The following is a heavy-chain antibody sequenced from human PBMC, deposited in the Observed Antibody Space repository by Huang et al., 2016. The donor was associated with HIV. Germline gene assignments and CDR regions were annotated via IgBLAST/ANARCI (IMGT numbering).Heavy chain of an antibody. CDR1: GNTLNELS. CDR2: CAPEHGET. V-gene: IGHV1-24*01. Sequence: QVQLVQSGAEVKKPGASVKVSCKVSGNTLNELSIHGVRQATGKGREWMGGCAPEHGETIYAQNCQGRVTMTEDTSAETDYMELHSLRPEDTAVYYCAAGYDTYYDIWGQGTMVIASS. D-gene: IGHD2-21*01. J-gene: IGHJ3*02. CDR3: AAGYDTYYDI.